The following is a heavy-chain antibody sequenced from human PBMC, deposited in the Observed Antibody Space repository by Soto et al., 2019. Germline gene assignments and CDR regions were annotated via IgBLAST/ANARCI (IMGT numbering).Heavy chain of an antibody. V-gene: IGHV3-11*01. CDR3: ARLRYSSSSRYHMDA. Sequence: QVQLVGSGGGLVRPGGSLRLSCAASGFTLNDYHMNWIRQAPGKRLEWISYIRSSGATTFYADSVKGRFTVSWDNANNSLFLQMNSLRAEDTAVYYCARLRYSSSSRYHMDAWGKGTTVTVSS. J-gene: IGHJ6*03. CDR1: GFTLNDYH. CDR2: IRSSGATT. D-gene: IGHD6-6*01.